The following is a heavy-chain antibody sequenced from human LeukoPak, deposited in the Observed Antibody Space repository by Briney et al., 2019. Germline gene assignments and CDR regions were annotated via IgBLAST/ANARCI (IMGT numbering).Heavy chain of an antibody. Sequence: GASVKVSCKASGYTFTGYYMHWVRQAPGQGLEWMGWINPNSGGTNYARKFQGRVTMTRHTSTSTAYMELSRLRSDDTAVYYCARGTIVLMVYAVHNWFDPWGQGTLVTVSS. CDR1: GYTFTGYY. CDR2: INPNSGGT. CDR3: ARGTIVLMVYAVHNWFDP. V-gene: IGHV1-2*02. J-gene: IGHJ5*02. D-gene: IGHD2-8*01.